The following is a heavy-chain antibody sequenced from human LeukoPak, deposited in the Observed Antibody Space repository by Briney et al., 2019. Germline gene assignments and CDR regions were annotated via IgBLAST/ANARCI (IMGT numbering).Heavy chain of an antibody. CDR2: INHSGST. J-gene: IGHJ3*02. V-gene: IGHV4-59*12. D-gene: IGHD4-17*01. CDR1: SGPISSYY. Sequence: SEALSLTCTVSSGPISSYYWSWIRQPPGKGLEWIGEINHSGSTNYNPSLKSRVAISVDTSKNQFSLKLSSVTAADTAIYYCTREYGFMTTVFHAFDIWGQGTMVTVSS. CDR3: TREYGFMTTVFHAFDI.